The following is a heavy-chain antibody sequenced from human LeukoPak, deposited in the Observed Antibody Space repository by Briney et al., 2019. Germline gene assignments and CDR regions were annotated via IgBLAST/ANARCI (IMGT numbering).Heavy chain of an antibody. Sequence: RRSLRLSCAVSGFTSDDYSMHWVRHAPGKGLEWVSLIRGDGGRTYYADYVKGRFTISRDNSKNSLYLQMNSLRTEDTALYYCAKDMGQRRWYDSSGYWSWGQGTLVTVSS. J-gene: IGHJ5*02. CDR1: GFTSDDYS. CDR3: AKDMGQRRWYDSSGYWS. V-gene: IGHV3-43*02. CDR2: IRGDGGRT. D-gene: IGHD3-22*01.